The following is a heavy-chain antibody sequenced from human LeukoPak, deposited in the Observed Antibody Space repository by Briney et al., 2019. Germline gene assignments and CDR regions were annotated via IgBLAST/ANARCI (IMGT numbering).Heavy chain of an antibody. CDR3: ARDQRASCSSTSCYRSATFDI. Sequence: GASVKVSCKASGYTFTGYYMHWVRRAPGQGLEWMGWINPNSGGTNHAQKFQGRVTMTRDTSISTAYMELSRLRSDDTAVYYCARDQRASCSSTSCYRSATFDIWGQGTMVTVSS. D-gene: IGHD2-2*01. CDR2: INPNSGGT. V-gene: IGHV1-2*02. J-gene: IGHJ3*02. CDR1: GYTFTGYY.